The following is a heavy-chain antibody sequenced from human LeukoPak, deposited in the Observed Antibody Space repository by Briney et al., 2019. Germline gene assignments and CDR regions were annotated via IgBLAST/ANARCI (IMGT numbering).Heavy chain of an antibody. J-gene: IGHJ1*01. Sequence: PSETLSLTCTVSGGSISSYCWSWIRQPPGKGLEWIGYIYYSGSTNYNPSPKSRVTISVDTSKNQFSLKLSSVTAADTAVYYCARVDYGSGSYYPTEYFQHWGQGTLVTVSS. V-gene: IGHV4-59*08. D-gene: IGHD3-10*01. CDR1: GGSISSYC. CDR2: IYYSGST. CDR3: ARVDYGSGSYYPTEYFQH.